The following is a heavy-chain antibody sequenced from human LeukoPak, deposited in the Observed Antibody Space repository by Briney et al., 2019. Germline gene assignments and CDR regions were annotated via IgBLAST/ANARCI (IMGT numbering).Heavy chain of an antibody. CDR2: IKQDGSEK. CDR1: GFTFSSYW. Sequence: GGSLRLSCAASGFTFSSYWMSWVRQAPGKGLEWAANIKQDGSEKYYVDSVKGRFTISRDNAKNSLYLQMNSLGAEDTAVYYCARQGRVTPLLPLPYSWFDPWGQGTLVTVSS. CDR3: ARQGRVTPLLPLPYSWFDP. J-gene: IGHJ5*02. V-gene: IGHV3-7*03. D-gene: IGHD3-16*02.